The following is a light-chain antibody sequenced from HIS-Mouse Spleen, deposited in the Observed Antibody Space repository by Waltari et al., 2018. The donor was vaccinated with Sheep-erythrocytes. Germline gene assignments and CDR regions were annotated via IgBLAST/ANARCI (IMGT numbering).Light chain of an antibody. Sequence: DIQMTQSPSSLSASVGDRVTITCRASQSISSYLNWYQQKPGKAPKLLIYAASSLQSGVPSRFSGSGSGTDFNLTISSLQPEEFATYYCQQSYSTPQFTFGPGTKVDIK. V-gene: IGKV1-39*01. CDR1: QSISSY. J-gene: IGKJ3*01. CDR2: AAS. CDR3: QQSYSTPQFT.